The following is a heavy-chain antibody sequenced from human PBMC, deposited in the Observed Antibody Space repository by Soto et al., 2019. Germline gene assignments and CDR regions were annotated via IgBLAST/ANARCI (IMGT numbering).Heavy chain of an antibody. CDR2: IKQDGSEK. CDR1: GFTFSSYW. D-gene: IGHD2-8*01. CDR3: AREEMDYYYYYRDV. J-gene: IGHJ6*03. V-gene: IGHV3-7*01. Sequence: GGSLRLSCAASGFTFSSYWMSWVRQAPGKGLEWVANIKQDGSEKYYVDSVKGRFTISRDNAKNSLYLQMNSLRAEDTAVYYCAREEMDYYYYYRDVWGKGTTVTVSS.